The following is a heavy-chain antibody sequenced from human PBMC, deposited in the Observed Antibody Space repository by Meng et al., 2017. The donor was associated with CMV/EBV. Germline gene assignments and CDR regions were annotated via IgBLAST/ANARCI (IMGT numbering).Heavy chain of an antibody. D-gene: IGHD4-11*01. CDR3: ARIHSNYGPYDMDV. CDR1: GFSLSTSGMC. J-gene: IGHJ6*02. Sequence: SGPTLVKPTQTLTLTCTFSGFSLSTSGMCVSWVRQPPGKALEWLALIDWDDDKYYSTSLKTRLTISKDTSKNQVVLTMTNMDPVDTATYYCARIHSNYGPYDMDVWGQGTTVTVSS. CDR2: IDWDDDK. V-gene: IGHV2-70*20.